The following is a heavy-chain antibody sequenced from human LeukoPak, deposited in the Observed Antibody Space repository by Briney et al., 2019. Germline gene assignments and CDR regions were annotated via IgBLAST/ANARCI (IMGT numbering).Heavy chain of an antibody. CDR3: ARGGAKTYYYYGMDV. Sequence: GGSLRLSCAASGFTFSSYAMHWVRQAPGKGLEWVAVISYDGSNKYYADSVKGQFTISRDNSKNTLYLQMNSLRAEDTAVYYCARGGAKTYYYYGMDVWGQGTTVTVSS. V-gene: IGHV3-30*14. CDR2: ISYDGSNK. J-gene: IGHJ6*02. D-gene: IGHD1-26*01. CDR1: GFTFSSYA.